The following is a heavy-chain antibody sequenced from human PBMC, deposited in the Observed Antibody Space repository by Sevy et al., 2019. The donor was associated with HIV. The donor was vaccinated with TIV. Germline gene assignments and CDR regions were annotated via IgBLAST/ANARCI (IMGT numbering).Heavy chain of an antibody. V-gene: IGHV3-23*01. CDR2: ISGSGGST. D-gene: IGHD1-20*01. CDR1: GFTFSSYA. CDR3: AKDGYKPSVGDENYYYYYMDV. Sequence: GGSLRLSCAASGFTFSSYAMSWVRQAPGKGLEWVSAISGSGGSTYYADSVKGPFTISRDNSKNTLYLQMNSLRAEDTAVYYCAKDGYKPSVGDENYYYYYMDVWGKGTTVTVSS. J-gene: IGHJ6*03.